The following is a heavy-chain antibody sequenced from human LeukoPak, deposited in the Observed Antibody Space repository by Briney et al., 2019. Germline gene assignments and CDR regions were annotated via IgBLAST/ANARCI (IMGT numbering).Heavy chain of an antibody. CDR1: GYTFTSYY. Sequence: ASVKVSCKASGYTFTSYYMHWVRQAPGQGLEWMGIINPSCGRTSYAQKYQGRVTMTRDTSTSTVYMERSSLRSEHTAVYYCARVKLNYYDSSAYGTLDIWGEGTMVTVSS. CDR2: INPSCGRT. D-gene: IGHD3-22*01. CDR3: ARVKLNYYDSSAYGTLDI. V-gene: IGHV1-46*01. J-gene: IGHJ3*02.